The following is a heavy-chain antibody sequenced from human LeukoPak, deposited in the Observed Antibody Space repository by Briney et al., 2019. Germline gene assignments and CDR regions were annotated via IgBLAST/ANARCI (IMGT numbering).Heavy chain of an antibody. CDR1: GFTFSSYS. V-gene: IGHV3-48*01. CDR2: ISSSSSTI. CDR3: ARVDSYYYDSSGPDY. Sequence: GGSLRLSCAASGFTFSSYSMNWVRQAPGKGLEWVSYISSSSSTIYYADSVKGRFTISRDNAKNSLYLQMNSLRAEDTAVYYCARVDSYYYDSSGPDYWGQGTLVTVSS. J-gene: IGHJ4*02. D-gene: IGHD3-22*01.